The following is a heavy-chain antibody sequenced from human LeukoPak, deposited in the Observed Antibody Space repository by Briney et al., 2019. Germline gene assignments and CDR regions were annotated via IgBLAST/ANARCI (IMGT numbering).Heavy chain of an antibody. D-gene: IGHD3-10*01. CDR1: GYTFTSYD. Sequence: ASVKVSCKASGYTFTSYDINWVRQATGQGLERMGWMIPNSGNTGYAQKFQGRVTMTRNTSISTAYMELSSLRSEDTAVYYCARGQVFVVRPPYYFDYWGQGTLVTVSS. CDR3: ARGQVFVVRPPYYFDY. V-gene: IGHV1-8*01. CDR2: MIPNSGNT. J-gene: IGHJ4*02.